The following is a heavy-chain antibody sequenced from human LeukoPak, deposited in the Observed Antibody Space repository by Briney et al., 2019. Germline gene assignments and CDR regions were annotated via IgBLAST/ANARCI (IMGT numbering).Heavy chain of an antibody. CDR3: TRHAAAAPFDY. D-gene: IGHD6-13*01. Sequence: PGGSLRLSCAASGFTFSGSAMPWVRQASGKGLEWVGRIRSKANSYATAYAASVKGRFTISRDDSKNTAYLQMNSLKTEDTAVYYCTRHAAAAPFDYWGQGTLVTVSS. J-gene: IGHJ4*02. CDR2: IRSKANSYAT. CDR1: GFTFSGSA. V-gene: IGHV3-73*01.